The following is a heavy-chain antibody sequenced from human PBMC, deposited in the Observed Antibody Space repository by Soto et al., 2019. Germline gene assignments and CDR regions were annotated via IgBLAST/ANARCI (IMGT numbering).Heavy chain of an antibody. V-gene: IGHV3-30-3*01. J-gene: IGHJ4*02. CDR2: ISYDGTNK. CDR3: ARDPKTSGGQHWAFNYFDS. Sequence: VGTLRLSCAASGFSFSISPMHWVRQAPGKGPEWVALISYDGTNKFYADSVKGRFTISRDNSKSTLYLQVDSLRPEDAAVYYCARDPKTSGGQHWAFNYFDSWGQGTLVTVSS. D-gene: IGHD7-27*01. CDR1: GFSFSISP.